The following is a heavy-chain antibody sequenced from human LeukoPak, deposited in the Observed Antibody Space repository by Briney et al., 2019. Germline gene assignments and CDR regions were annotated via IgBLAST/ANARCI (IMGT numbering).Heavy chain of an antibody. CDR2: IKEDGSET. J-gene: IGHJ4*02. D-gene: IGHD6-13*01. Sequence: GGSLRLSCAASGFIFKKYWMNWVRQVPGKGLECLANIKEDGSETYYADSVKGRFTISRDNPKNSLYLQMNSLRAEDTAVYYCARGYSSSWYPFDYWGQGTLVTVSS. V-gene: IGHV3-7*03. CDR1: GFIFKKYW. CDR3: ARGYSSSWYPFDY.